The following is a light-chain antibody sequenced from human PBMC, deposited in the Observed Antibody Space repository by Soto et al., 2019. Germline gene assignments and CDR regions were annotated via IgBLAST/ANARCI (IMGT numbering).Light chain of an antibody. Sequence: ETIMTQSPATLAVSPGERATLSCRASQNIRNNLAWYQRKPGQAPRLLIYGASTRATGVPDRFSAFGSGTEFTLTISSLQSEDFAHYFCHHYDHDSPNTFGQGTKLEVK. CDR1: QNIRNN. J-gene: IGKJ2*01. V-gene: IGKV3-15*01. CDR2: GAS. CDR3: HHYDHDSPNT.